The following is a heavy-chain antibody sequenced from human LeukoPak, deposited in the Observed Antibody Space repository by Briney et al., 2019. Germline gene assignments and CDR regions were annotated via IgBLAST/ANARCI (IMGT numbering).Heavy chain of an antibody. D-gene: IGHD3-3*01. CDR2: INPNSGGT. CDR1: GYTFTGYD. V-gene: IGHV1-2*06. Sequence: APVKVSCKASGYTFTGYDMHWVRQAPGQGLEWMGRINPNSGGTNYAQKFQGRVTMTRDTSISTAYMELRRLRSDDTAVYYCARAEPSIFGVVISYYYYMDVWGKGTTVTVSS. J-gene: IGHJ6*03. CDR3: ARAEPSIFGVVISYYYYMDV.